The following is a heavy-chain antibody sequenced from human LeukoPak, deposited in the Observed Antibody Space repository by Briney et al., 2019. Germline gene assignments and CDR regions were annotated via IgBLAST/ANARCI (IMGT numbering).Heavy chain of an antibody. CDR2: INPNSGGT. Sequence: APVKVSCKASGYTFTGYYMHWVRQAPGQGLEWMGWINPNSGGTNYAQKFQGRVTMTRDTSISTAYMELSRLRSDDTAVYYCASRVPNCSGGSCYMDVWGKGTTVTVSS. CDR1: GYTFTGYY. V-gene: IGHV1-2*02. D-gene: IGHD2-15*01. CDR3: ASRVPNCSGGSCYMDV. J-gene: IGHJ6*03.